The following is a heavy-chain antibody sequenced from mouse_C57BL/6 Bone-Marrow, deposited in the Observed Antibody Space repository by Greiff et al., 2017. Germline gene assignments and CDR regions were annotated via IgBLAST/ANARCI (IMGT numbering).Heavy chain of an antibody. V-gene: IGHV1-50*01. CDR2: IDPSDSYT. J-gene: IGHJ1*03. CDR1: GYTFTSYW. D-gene: IGHD2-1*01. Sequence: QVQLQQPGAELVKPGASVKLSCKASGYTFTSYWMQWVKQRPGQGLEWIGEIDPSDSYTNYNQKFKGQATLTVDTSSSTAYMQLSSLTSEDAAVYYCARGVSTRAYWYFDVWGTGTTVTVSS. CDR3: ARGVSTRAYWYFDV.